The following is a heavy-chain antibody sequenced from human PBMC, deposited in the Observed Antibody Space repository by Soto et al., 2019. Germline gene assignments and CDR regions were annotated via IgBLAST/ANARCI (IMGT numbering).Heavy chain of an antibody. Sequence: EVQLLESGGGLVQPRGSLRLSCAASGFTFSSYAMSWVRQAPGKGLEWVSAISGSGGSTYYADSVKGRFTISRDNSKNTLYLHMDSLGAEDTAVYYCANGKLRQDGLMVGTYGMDVWGQGTTVTVSS. D-gene: IGHD1-26*01. J-gene: IGHJ6*02. CDR2: ISGSGGST. CDR1: GFTFSSYA. CDR3: ANGKLRQDGLMVGTYGMDV. V-gene: IGHV3-23*01.